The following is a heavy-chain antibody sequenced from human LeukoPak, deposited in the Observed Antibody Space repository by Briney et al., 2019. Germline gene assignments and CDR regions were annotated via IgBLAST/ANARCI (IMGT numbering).Heavy chain of an antibody. CDR2: IYYSGST. V-gene: IGHV4-59*01. Sequence: SETLSLTCTVSGGSISSYYWSWIRQPPGKGLEWIGYIYYSGSTNYNPSLRSRVTISVDTSKNQFSLKLSSVTAADTAVYYCARVSPVVTAIDYWGQGTLVTVSS. CDR3: ARVSPVVTAIDY. D-gene: IGHD2-21*02. J-gene: IGHJ4*02. CDR1: GGSISSYY.